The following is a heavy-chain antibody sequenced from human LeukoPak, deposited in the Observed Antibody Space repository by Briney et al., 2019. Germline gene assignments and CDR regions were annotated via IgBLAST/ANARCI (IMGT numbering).Heavy chain of an antibody. D-gene: IGHD6-13*01. CDR3: ARHSQQLVREDAFDI. J-gene: IGHJ3*02. V-gene: IGHV5-51*01. CDR2: IYPGDSDT. Sequence: GESLKISCKGSGYSFTSYWIGWVRQMPGKGLEWMGIIYPGDSDTRYSPSFQGQVTISADKSISTAYLQWSSLKASDTAMYYCARHSQQLVREDAFDIWGQGTMVTVSS. CDR1: GYSFTSYW.